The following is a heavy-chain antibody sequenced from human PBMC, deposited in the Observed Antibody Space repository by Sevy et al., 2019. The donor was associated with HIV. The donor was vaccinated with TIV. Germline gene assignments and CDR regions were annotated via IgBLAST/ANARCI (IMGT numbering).Heavy chain of an antibody. CDR2: INWNGGST. V-gene: IGHV3-20*04. CDR1: GVIFDDYG. J-gene: IGHJ6*02. Sequence: GGSLRLSCAASGVIFDDYGMSWVRQAPGKGLEWVSGINWNGGSTGYADSVKGRFTISRDKAKNSLYLQMNSLRAEDTALYYCARHGYGYGYHALLDYYYGMDVWGQGTTVTVSS. D-gene: IGHD5-18*01. CDR3: ARHGYGYGYHALLDYYYGMDV.